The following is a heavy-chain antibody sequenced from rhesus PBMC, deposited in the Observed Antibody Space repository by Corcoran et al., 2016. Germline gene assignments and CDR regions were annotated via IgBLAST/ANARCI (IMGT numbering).Heavy chain of an antibody. Sequence: GAGLVQPGGSLRLSCAASGFTFSHPLMTWVRQAPGKGLEWVARIKRKADGETADYAASVKGRFTISRDDSKNTLYLQMNSLKTEDTAVYYGTTVGGYCSGGVCYYPFDFWGQGVLVTVSS. J-gene: IGHJ4*01. CDR3: TTVGGYCSGGVCYYPFDF. CDR1: GFTFSHPL. D-gene: IGHD2-8*01. CDR2: IKRKADGETA. V-gene: IGHV3-30*02.